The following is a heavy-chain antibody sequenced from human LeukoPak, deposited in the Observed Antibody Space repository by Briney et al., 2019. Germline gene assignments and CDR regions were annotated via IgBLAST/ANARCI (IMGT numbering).Heavy chain of an antibody. D-gene: IGHD4-17*01. CDR1: GDTVSSYA. Sequence: ASVKVSCKASGDTVSSYAISWVRQAPGQGLEWMGGIIPIVGTAKYAQKFQGRVTITADESTSTAYMELRSLRSEDTAVYYCARATVTTFNWFDPWGQGTVVTVSS. CDR3: ARATVTTFNWFDP. CDR2: IIPIVGTA. V-gene: IGHV1-69*13. J-gene: IGHJ5*02.